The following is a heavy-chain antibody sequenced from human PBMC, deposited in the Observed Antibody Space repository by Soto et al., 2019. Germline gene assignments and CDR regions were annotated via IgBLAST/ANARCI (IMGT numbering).Heavy chain of an antibody. CDR1: GGSISSGGYY. CDR2: IYYSGST. CDR3: ARVTTMVRGVIQYGYYFDY. D-gene: IGHD3-10*01. Sequence: QVQLQESGPGLVKPSQTLSLTCTVSGGSISSGGYYWSWIRQHPGKGLEWIGYIYYSGSTYYNPSLKSRVTIAVDTSKNQFSLKLSSVTAADTAVYYCARVTTMVRGVIQYGYYFDYWGQGTLVTVSS. J-gene: IGHJ4*02. V-gene: IGHV4-31*03.